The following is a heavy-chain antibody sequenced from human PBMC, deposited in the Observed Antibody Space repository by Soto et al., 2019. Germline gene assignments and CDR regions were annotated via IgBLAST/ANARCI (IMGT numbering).Heavy chain of an antibody. V-gene: IGHV5-51*01. Sequence: VDSLKISCKGFGSKFTRYWIGWVRQMPGKGLEWMGIIFPCDSDTRYSPSVQGQVTISVDKSINTAYLQWNSLKASDTAIYYCTRSSGMDVWGQGISVTVPS. CDR3: TRSSGMDV. CDR1: GSKFTRYW. J-gene: IGHJ6*02. CDR2: IFPCDSDT.